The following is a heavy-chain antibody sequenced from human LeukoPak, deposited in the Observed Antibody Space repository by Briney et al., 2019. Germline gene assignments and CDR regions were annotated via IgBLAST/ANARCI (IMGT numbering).Heavy chain of an antibody. Sequence: QPGGSLRLSCAASGFAFSNYWMHWVRQAPGKGLVWVSRVDIDGSTTTYADSVKGRFTISRDNAKNTLYLQMNNLRAEDTAVYYCARGSPPIVVVPAATPGNYWGQGTLVTVSS. CDR2: VDIDGSTT. CDR3: ARGSPPIVVVPAATPGNY. J-gene: IGHJ4*02. D-gene: IGHD2-2*02. CDR1: GFAFSNYW. V-gene: IGHV3-74*01.